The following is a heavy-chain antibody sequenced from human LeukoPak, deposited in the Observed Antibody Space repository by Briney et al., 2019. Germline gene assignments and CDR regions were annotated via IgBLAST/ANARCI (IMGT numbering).Heavy chain of an antibody. D-gene: IGHD2-21*01. Sequence: GRSLRLSCAASGFTFSSYAMHWVRQAPGKGLEWVAVISYDGSNKYYADSVMGRFTISRDNSKNTLYLQMNSLRAEDTAVYYCARDPPCGGDCYYGMDVWGQGTTVTVSS. CDR2: ISYDGSNK. CDR3: ARDPPCGGDCYYGMDV. CDR1: GFTFSSYA. V-gene: IGHV3-30*14. J-gene: IGHJ6*02.